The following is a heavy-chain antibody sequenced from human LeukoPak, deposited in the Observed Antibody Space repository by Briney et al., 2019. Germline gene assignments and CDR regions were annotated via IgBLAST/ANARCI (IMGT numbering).Heavy chain of an antibody. D-gene: IGHD6-6*01. CDR3: ARQGGYIISSFDS. CDR2: IYYSGSP. CDR1: GGSISNNNYY. Sequence: SETLSLTCTVSGGSISNNNYYWAWIRQPPGKGLECIGSIYYSGSPYYNPSLKSRVTISVDTSKNQFSLKLTSVTAADTAVYYCARQGGYIISSFDSWGQGTLVTVSS. V-gene: IGHV4-39*01. J-gene: IGHJ4*02.